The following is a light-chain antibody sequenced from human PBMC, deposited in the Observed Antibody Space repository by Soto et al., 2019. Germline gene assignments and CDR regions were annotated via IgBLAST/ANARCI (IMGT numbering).Light chain of an antibody. CDR2: GAS. Sequence: EVILTQSPATLSLSPGERATLSCRASQNVRTFLDWYQQKPGQAPRLLIYGASNRATGIPARFSGSGSGTDFTLTISSLEPEDFAVYYCQQHSHWPPWTFGQGT. V-gene: IGKV3-11*01. CDR1: QNVRTF. CDR3: QQHSHWPPWT. J-gene: IGKJ1*01.